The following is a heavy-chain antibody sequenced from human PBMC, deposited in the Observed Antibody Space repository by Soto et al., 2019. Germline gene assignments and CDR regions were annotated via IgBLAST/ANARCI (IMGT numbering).Heavy chain of an antibody. CDR3: ARDYGGYYYYYGMDV. D-gene: IGHD2-15*01. Sequence: LKISCAASGFTFGRYAVYWVRQAPGKGLEWVAVISYDGSNKYYADSVKGRFTISRDNSKNTLYLQMNSLRAEDTAVYYCARDYGGYYYYYGMDVWGQGTAVTVSS. V-gene: IGHV3-30-3*01. J-gene: IGHJ6*02. CDR2: ISYDGSNK. CDR1: GFTFGRYA.